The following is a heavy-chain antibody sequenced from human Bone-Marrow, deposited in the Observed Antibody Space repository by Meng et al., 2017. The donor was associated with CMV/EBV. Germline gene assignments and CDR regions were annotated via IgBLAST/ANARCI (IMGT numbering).Heavy chain of an antibody. J-gene: IGHJ6*02. V-gene: IGHV3-74*01. CDR2: IWGDGSTT. CDR1: GSTFSGDW. Sequence: GGSLRLSCGVSGSTFSGDWMHWVRQGPGKGLMWVSYIWGDGSTTGYADSVRGRFTISRDNAKNTVYLEMNSLRVEDTGVYYCARDRHYAMDVWGRGNTVTVSS. CDR3: ARDRHYAMDV.